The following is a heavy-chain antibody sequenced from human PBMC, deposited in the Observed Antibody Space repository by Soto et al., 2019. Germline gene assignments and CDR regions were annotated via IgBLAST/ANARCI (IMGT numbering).Heavy chain of an antibody. Sequence: QSQTLSLTCAISGDSVSSNSAAWNWIRQSPSRGLEWLGRTYYRSKWYNDYAVSAKSRKTINPETSKNQFSLQLNSVTPEDTAVYYCARVIHSGTYAWFDPWGQGTLVTVSS. J-gene: IGHJ5*02. V-gene: IGHV6-1*01. CDR1: GDSVSSNSAA. D-gene: IGHD1-26*01. CDR2: TYYRSKWYN. CDR3: ARVIHSGTYAWFDP.